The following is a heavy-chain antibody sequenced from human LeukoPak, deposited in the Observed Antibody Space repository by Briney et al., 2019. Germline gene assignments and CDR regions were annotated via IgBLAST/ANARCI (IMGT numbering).Heavy chain of an antibody. Sequence: SETLSLTCSVSGGSISNNIYYWGWIRQPPGKGLEWIGNIYYSGSTYYNPSLKSRVIISVDTSKNQFSLKMSSVTAADTAVYYCARTGYSSSYYKFRFDYWGQGTPVTVSS. CDR3: ARTGYSSSYYKFRFDY. CDR1: GGSISNNIYY. D-gene: IGHD6-13*01. V-gene: IGHV4-39*07. J-gene: IGHJ4*02. CDR2: IYYSGST.